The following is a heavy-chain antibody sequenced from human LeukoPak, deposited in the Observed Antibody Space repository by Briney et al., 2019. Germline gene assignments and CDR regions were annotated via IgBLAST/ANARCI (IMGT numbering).Heavy chain of an antibody. CDR2: IYSGGST. CDR1: GFTVSSNY. Sequence: GALRLSCAASGFTVSSNYMSWVRQAPGKGLEWVSVIYSGGSTYYADSVKGRFTISRDNSKNTLYLQMNSLRAEDTAVYYCAKATGGGSYMIDYWGQGTLVTVSS. CDR3: AKATGGGSYMIDY. D-gene: IGHD1-26*01. V-gene: IGHV3-53*05. J-gene: IGHJ4*02.